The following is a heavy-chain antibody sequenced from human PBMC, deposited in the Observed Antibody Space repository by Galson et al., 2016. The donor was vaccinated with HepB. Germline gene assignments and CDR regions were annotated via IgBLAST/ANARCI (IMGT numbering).Heavy chain of an antibody. J-gene: IGHJ4*02. CDR3: ARDVTYCSGGSCYDGQHLDY. CDR2: ISSSSRTI. CDR1: GFTFSSYS. Sequence: SLRLSCAASGFTFSSYSMNWVRQAPGKGLEWLSYISSSSRTIYCAASVKGRFTISRDNAKNSLYLQMNSLRAEDTAVYYCARDVTYCSGGSCYDGQHLDYWGQGTLVTVSS. V-gene: IGHV3-48*04. D-gene: IGHD2-15*01.